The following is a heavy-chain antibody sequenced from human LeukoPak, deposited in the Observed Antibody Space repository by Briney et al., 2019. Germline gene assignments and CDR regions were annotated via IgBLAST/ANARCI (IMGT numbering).Heavy chain of an antibody. CDR3: ARRKGLSGTNFFDY. CDR2: INHSGST. Sequence: PSESLSLTCAVYGGSFSGYYWSWIRQPPGKGLEWLGEINHSGSTNYNPSLKSRVTISVDTSKNQFSLKLSSVTAADTAVYYCARRKGLSGTNFFDYWGQGTLVTVSS. V-gene: IGHV4-34*01. D-gene: IGHD1-7*01. CDR1: GGSFSGYY. J-gene: IGHJ4*02.